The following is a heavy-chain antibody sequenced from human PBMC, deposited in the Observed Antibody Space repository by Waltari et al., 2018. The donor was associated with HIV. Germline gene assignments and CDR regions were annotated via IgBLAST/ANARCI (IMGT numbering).Heavy chain of an antibody. J-gene: IGHJ4*02. V-gene: IGHV1-2*06. CDR2: INPISGGT. D-gene: IGHD2-8*01. CDR1: GYTFTGYY. CDR3: TRIPKVGVYFDY. Sequence: AEVKKPGASVKVSCKASGYTFTGYYIHWVRQAPGQGLEWMGRINPISGGTDYAQKFQGRVTMTRDTSISTAYMELRRLRSDDTAVYFCTRIPKVGVYFDYWGQGTLVTVSS.